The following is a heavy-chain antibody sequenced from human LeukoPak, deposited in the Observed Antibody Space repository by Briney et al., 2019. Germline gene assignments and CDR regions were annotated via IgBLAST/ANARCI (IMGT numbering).Heavy chain of an antibody. Sequence: ETLSLTCTVSGGSISSYYWGWIRQPPGKGLEWIGSIYYSGSTYYNPSLKSRVTISVDTSKNQFSLKLSSVTAADTAVYYCARTTYYYGSGSYYNPPVHWGQGTLVTVSS. D-gene: IGHD3-10*01. CDR2: IYYSGST. CDR3: ARTTYYYGSGSYYNPPVH. V-gene: IGHV4-39*01. J-gene: IGHJ4*02. CDR1: GGSISSYY.